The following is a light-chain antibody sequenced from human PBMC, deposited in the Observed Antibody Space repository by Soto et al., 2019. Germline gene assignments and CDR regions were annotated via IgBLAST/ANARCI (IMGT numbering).Light chain of an antibody. V-gene: IGKV3-20*01. Sequence: EVVLTQSPGSLSLSPGERATLSCRASQSVISSYLAWYQQKPGQAPRLLIYGASSRATGIPDRFSGSGSGTAFTLTISRLEPKDCAVYYCQQFGGSLTWTFGQGTKVDIK. CDR2: GAS. CDR1: QSVISSY. J-gene: IGKJ1*01. CDR3: QQFGGSLTWT.